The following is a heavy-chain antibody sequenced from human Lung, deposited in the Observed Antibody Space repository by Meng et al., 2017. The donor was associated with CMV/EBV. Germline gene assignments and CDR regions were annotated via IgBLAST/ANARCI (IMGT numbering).Heavy chain of an antibody. V-gene: IGHV1-2*02. D-gene: IGHD3-22*01. CDR2: INPDSGGT. CDR3: ARESDSSGSNGYCDY. J-gene: IGHJ4*02. Sequence: ASVXVSXXASGYTFTGYYIHWVRQAPGQGLEWMGWINPDSGGTLYAHKFQGRVTVTRDTSISTAYMELSSLRSDDTAVYYCARESDSSGSNGYCDYWGQGTMVTVDS. CDR1: GYTFTGYY.